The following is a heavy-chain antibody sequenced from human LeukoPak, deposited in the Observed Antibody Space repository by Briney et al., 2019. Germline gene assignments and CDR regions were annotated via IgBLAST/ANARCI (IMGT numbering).Heavy chain of an antibody. CDR1: GGSFSGYY. CDR3: ARGGYSYGDPQNDY. V-gene: IGHV4-34*01. Sequence: SETLSLTRAVYGGSFSGYYWSWIRQPPGKGLEWIGEINHSASTNYNPSLKSRVTISVDTSKNQFSLKLSSVTAADTAVYYCARGGYSYGDPQNDYWGQGTLVTVSS. CDR2: INHSAST. D-gene: IGHD5-18*01. J-gene: IGHJ4*02.